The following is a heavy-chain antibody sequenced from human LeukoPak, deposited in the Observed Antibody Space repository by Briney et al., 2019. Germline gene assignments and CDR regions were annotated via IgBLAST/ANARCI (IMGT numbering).Heavy chain of an antibody. D-gene: IGHD3-10*01. V-gene: IGHV6-1*01. CDR1: GDSVSSNSAA. CDR3: ASNKYYGSGSYYLPYFDY. J-gene: IGHJ4*02. Sequence: QTLSLTCAISGDSVSSNSAAWNWIRQSPSRGLEWLGRTYYRSKWYNDYAVSVKSRITINPDTSKNQFSLQLNSVTPEDTAVYYCASNKYYGSGSYYLPYFDYWGQGTLVTVSS. CDR2: TYYRSKWYN.